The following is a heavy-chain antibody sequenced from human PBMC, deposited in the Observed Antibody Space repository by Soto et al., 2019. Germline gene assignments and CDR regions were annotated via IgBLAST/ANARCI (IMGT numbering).Heavy chain of an antibody. CDR2: ISSSGSTL. CDR1: GFTFSDYY. Sequence: QVQMVESGGGLVKPGGSLRLSCAASGFTFSDYYMSWIRQAPGKGLEWVSYISSSGSTLYYADSVKGRFTISRDNAKNSLYVKMNSLRAEDTAVYYCARDRRYYYADYWGQGTLVTVSS. D-gene: IGHD3-10*01. V-gene: IGHV3-11*01. J-gene: IGHJ4*02. CDR3: ARDRRYYYADY.